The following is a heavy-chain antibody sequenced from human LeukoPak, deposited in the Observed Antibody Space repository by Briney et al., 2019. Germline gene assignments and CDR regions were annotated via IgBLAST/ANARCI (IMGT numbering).Heavy chain of an antibody. J-gene: IGHJ6*03. CDR3: ARRADSAAAGIYYYYYMDV. D-gene: IGHD6-13*01. CDR2: IYTSGST. Sequence: PSQTLSLTCTVSGGSISSGSYYWSWIRQPAGKGLEWIGRIYTSGSTNYNPSLKSRVTISVDTSKNQFSLNLSSVTAADTAVYYCARRADSAAAGIYYYYYMDVWGKGTAVTVSS. V-gene: IGHV4-61*02. CDR1: GGSISSGSYY.